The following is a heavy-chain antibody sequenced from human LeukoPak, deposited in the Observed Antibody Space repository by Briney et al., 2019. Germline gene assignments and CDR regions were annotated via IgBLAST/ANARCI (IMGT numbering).Heavy chain of an antibody. J-gene: IGHJ5*02. CDR2: IYHSGST. CDR3: ARVILWFGELLGGWFDP. CDR1: GGSISSGGYS. D-gene: IGHD3-10*01. V-gene: IGHV4-30-2*01. Sequence: NPSETLSLTYAVSGGSISSGGYSWSWIRQPPGKGLEWIGYIYHSGSTYYNPSLKGRVTISVDRSKNQFSLKLSSVTAADAAVYYCARVILWFGELLGGWFDPWGQGTLVTVSS.